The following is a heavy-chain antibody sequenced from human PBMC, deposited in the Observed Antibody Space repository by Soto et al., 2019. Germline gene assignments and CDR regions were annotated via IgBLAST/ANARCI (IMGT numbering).Heavy chain of an antibody. Sequence: SETLSLTCSVSDDSINSDKYYWGWIRQPPGKGLEWIGSIYYRGNAYYNPSPQTRVTISLDKSRSQFSLKLSSVTAADTAVYYCARQSRWFGERLFDYWGQGTLVTVSS. D-gene: IGHD3-10*01. CDR2: IYYRGNA. CDR3: ARQSRWFGERLFDY. CDR1: DDSINSDKYY. V-gene: IGHV4-39*01. J-gene: IGHJ4*02.